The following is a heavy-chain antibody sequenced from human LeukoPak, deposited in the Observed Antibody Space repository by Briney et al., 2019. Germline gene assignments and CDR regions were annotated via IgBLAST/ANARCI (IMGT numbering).Heavy chain of an antibody. CDR2: IYTGGST. J-gene: IGHJ6*04. D-gene: IGHD3-3*01. CDR3: ARGTTIFGVAPPGV. V-gene: IGHV4-61*02. CDR1: GGSISSGSYY. Sequence: SETLSLTCTVSGGSISSGSYYWSWIRRPAGKGLEWIGRIYTGGSTNYNPSLKSRVTISVDTSKNQFSLKLSSVTAADTAVYYCARGTTIFGVAPPGVWGKGTTVTVSS.